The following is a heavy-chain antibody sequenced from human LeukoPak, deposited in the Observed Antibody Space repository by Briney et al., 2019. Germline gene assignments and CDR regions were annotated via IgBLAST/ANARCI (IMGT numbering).Heavy chain of an antibody. CDR1: GYTFTSYG. Sequence: ASVKVSCKASGYTFTSYGISWVRQAPGQGLEWMGWISAYNGNTSYAQKFQGRVTMTRDTSTSTVYMELSSLRAEDTAVYYCARDLEPAAYCGGDCYLNWFDPWGQGTLVTVSS. V-gene: IGHV1-18*01. D-gene: IGHD2-21*02. J-gene: IGHJ5*02. CDR3: ARDLEPAAYCGGDCYLNWFDP. CDR2: ISAYNGNT.